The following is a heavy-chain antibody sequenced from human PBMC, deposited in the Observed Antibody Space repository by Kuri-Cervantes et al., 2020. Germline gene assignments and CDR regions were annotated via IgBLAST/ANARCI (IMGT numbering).Heavy chain of an antibody. Sequence: SETLSLTCTVSGGSISSYYWSWIRQPPGKGLEWIGYIYYSGSTNYNPSLKSRVTISVDTSKNQFSLKLRSVTAADTAVYYCASWWQLVNAFDVWGQGTMVTVSS. CDR2: IYYSGST. V-gene: IGHV4-59*12. J-gene: IGHJ3*01. D-gene: IGHD4-23*01. CDR1: GGSISSYY. CDR3: ASWWQLVNAFDV.